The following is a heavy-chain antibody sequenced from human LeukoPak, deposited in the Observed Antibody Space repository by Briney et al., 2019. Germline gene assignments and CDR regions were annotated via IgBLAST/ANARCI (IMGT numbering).Heavy chain of an antibody. Sequence: PGGSLRLSCAASGFTFSSYSMNWVREAPGKGLEWVSSISSSSSYIYYADSVKGRFTISRDNAKNSLYLQMNSLRAEDTAVYYCAREAMSSGWYGAFDYWGQGTLVTVSS. V-gene: IGHV3-21*01. CDR3: AREAMSSGWYGAFDY. J-gene: IGHJ4*02. CDR1: GFTFSSYS. D-gene: IGHD6-19*01. CDR2: ISSSSSYI.